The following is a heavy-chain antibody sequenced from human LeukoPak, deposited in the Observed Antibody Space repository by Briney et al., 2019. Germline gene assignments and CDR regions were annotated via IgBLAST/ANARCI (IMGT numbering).Heavy chain of an antibody. D-gene: IGHD3-10*01. CDR1: GYTLTELS. CDR2: FDPEDGET. Sequence: ASVKVSCKVSGYTLTELSMHWVRQAPGKGLEWMGGFDPEDGETIYAQKFQGRVTFTADKSTTTAYMELSSLRSEDTAVYYCARADATMVREVNGHALDIWGQGTVVTVSS. V-gene: IGHV1-24*01. CDR3: ARADATMVREVNGHALDI. J-gene: IGHJ3*02.